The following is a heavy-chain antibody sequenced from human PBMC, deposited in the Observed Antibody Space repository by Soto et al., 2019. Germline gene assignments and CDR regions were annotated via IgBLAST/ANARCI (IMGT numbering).Heavy chain of an antibody. Sequence: ASVKVSCKASGGTFSSYAISWVRQAPGQGLEWMGGIIPIFGTANYAQKFQGRVTITADESTSTAYMELSSLRSEDTAVYYCARGGYSYGPNYYYYYGMDVWGQGTTVTVSS. CDR3: ARGGYSYGPNYYYYYGMDV. D-gene: IGHD5-18*01. V-gene: IGHV1-69*13. J-gene: IGHJ6*02. CDR1: GGTFSSYA. CDR2: IIPIFGTA.